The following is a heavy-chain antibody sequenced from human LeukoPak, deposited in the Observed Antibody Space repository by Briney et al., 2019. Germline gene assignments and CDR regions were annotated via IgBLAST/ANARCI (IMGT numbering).Heavy chain of an antibody. J-gene: IGHJ6*02. CDR2: INPNSGGT. CDR1: GYTFTGYY. Sequence: ASVKVSCKASGYTFTGYYMHWVRQAPGQGLEWMGWINPNSGGTNYAQKFQGRVTMTRDTSISTAYMELSRLRSDDTAVYYCARVFLGYSSSSEHYYYGMDVWGQGTTVTVSS. D-gene: IGHD6-6*01. V-gene: IGHV1-2*02. CDR3: ARVFLGYSSSSEHYYYGMDV.